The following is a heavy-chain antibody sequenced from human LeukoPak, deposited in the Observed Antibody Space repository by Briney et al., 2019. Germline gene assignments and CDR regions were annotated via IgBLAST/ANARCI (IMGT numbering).Heavy chain of an antibody. J-gene: IGHJ4*02. V-gene: IGHV3-48*03. CDR1: GFTFSDYE. CDR2: ISSSGRRI. D-gene: IGHD2-15*01. Sequence: GGSLRLSCAASGFTFSDYERNWVRQAPGRGLEWVSYISSSGRRIYYADSVKGRFTIATDNAKNSLYLQMNSLRVDDTAIYYCARGPRDPTEYCSRGTCSPTYEVWGQGTLVTVSS. CDR3: ARGPRDPTEYCSRGTCSPTYEV.